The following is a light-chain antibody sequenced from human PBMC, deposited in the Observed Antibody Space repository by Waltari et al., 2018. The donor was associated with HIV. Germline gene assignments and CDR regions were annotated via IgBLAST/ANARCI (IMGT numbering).Light chain of an antibody. CDR3: QHYHNWPPYT. V-gene: IGKV3-15*01. CDR1: QNINNN. CDR2: GAS. J-gene: IGKJ2*01. Sequence: IVMTQSPATLSVSPGERATLSRRASQNINNNLAWYQQKPGQPPRLLIYGASTRATGIPARFSGSGSGTEFILTISSLQSEDFAVFYGQHYHNWPPYTFGQGTKLEIK.